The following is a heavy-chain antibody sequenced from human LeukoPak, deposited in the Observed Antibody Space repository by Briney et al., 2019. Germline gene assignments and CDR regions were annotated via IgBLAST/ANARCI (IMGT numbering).Heavy chain of an antibody. Sequence: RGSLGLSCAASGFIFSNYGMCWVRQAPGKGLEWVAFIENDGSNKYYGDSVRGRFTISRDNSRNTMYMQMNSLRVEDTAVYYCAKDVARGQLGIFDYWGQGVLVTVSS. J-gene: IGHJ4*02. CDR2: IENDGSNK. V-gene: IGHV3-30*02. CDR1: GFIFSNYG. D-gene: IGHD6-6*01. CDR3: AKDVARGQLGIFDY.